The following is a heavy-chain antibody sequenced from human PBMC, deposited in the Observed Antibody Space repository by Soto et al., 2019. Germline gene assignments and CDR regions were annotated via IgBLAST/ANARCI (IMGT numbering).Heavy chain of an antibody. CDR1: GGSISSYY. CDR2: IYYSGSS. V-gene: IGHV4-59*01. D-gene: IGHD3-22*01. Sequence: SETLSLTCTVSGGSISSYYWSWIRQPPGKGLEWIGYIYYSGSSNYNPSLKSRVTISVDTSKNQFSLKLSSVTAADTAVYYCARAGAYYYDSSPLVDYWGQGTLVTVSS. CDR3: ARAGAYYYDSSPLVDY. J-gene: IGHJ4*02.